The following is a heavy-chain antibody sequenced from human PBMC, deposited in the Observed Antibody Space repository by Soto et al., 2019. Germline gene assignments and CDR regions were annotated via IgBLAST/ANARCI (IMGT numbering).Heavy chain of an antibody. CDR3: AQDVGGSDGYFYHMDV. J-gene: IGHJ6*03. CDR2: ITWNSGYI. CDR1: GFTFDDYA. Sequence: VQLVESVGGLVQPGSSLRLSCAASGFTFDDYAMHWGRQATGKGLEWVSGITWNSGYIAYLDSVKGRFTISRDNAKKSLYLQMNSLRTEDTALYYCAQDVGGSDGYFYHMDVWGKGTTVTVSS. V-gene: IGHV3-9*01. D-gene: IGHD6-25*01.